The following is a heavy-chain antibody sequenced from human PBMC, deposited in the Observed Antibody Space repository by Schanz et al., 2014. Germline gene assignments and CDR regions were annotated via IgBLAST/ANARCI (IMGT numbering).Heavy chain of an antibody. Sequence: DLAESGGGLVQPGGSQRLSFAVSGFTFSNCDMTWVRQAPWKGLEWVAIIDGRGITTFYADSVKGRFTISRDNAKNTVYLQMNSLRDDDTAVYYCAKRFHCSGSHPFDYWGQGTLVTVSS. CDR3: AKRFHCSGSHPFDY. V-gene: IGHV3-23*04. J-gene: IGHJ4*02. CDR2: IDGRGITT. D-gene: IGHD3-10*02. CDR1: GFTFSNCD.